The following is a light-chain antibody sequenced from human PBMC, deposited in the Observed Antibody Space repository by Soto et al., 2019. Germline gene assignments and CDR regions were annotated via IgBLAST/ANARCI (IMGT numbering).Light chain of an antibody. CDR2: AAS. CDR3: LQHYKYPWT. V-gene: IGKV1-6*01. Sequence: AIQMTQSPSSLSASVGDRVTITCRASQGIGNDLGWYQQKPGKAPKLLFYAASTLQSGVPSRFSGSGSGTDFTLTISSLQPEDFATYYCLQHYKYPWTFGQGTKVEIK. CDR1: QGIGND. J-gene: IGKJ1*01.